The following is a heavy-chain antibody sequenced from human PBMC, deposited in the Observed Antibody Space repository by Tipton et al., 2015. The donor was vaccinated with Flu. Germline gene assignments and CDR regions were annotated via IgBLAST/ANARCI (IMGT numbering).Heavy chain of an antibody. CDR1: NYSISSAYY. CDR2: IHRSGDT. V-gene: IGHV4-38-2*01. D-gene: IGHD4-11*01. J-gene: IGHJ5*02. Sequence: GLVKPSETLSLICAVSNYSISSAYYWGWIRQPPGKGLEWIATIHRSGDTKYKPSLKSRVTISVDTSKNQFSLELRSVTAADMAVYYCARRDFSNYVSDPKNWFDRWGQGTLVTVSS. CDR3: ARRDFSNYVSDPKNWFDR.